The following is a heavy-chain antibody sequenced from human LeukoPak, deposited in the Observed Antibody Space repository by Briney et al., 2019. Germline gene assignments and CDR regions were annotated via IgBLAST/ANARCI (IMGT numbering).Heavy chain of an antibody. V-gene: IGHV6-1*01. CDR3: ARERYYFDY. J-gene: IGHJ4*02. CDR1: GDSVSSNSVA. CDR2: TYYRSKWNN. Sequence: SQTLSLTCAISGDSVSSNSVAWNWIRQSPSRGLEWLGRTYYRSKWNNEYAESVTSRITINPDTSKNQFSLQLDSVTPEDTAVYYCARERYYFDYWGQGTLVTVSS.